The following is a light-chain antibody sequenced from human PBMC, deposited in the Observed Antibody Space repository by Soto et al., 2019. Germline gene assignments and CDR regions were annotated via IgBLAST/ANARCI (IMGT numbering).Light chain of an antibody. CDR3: QQYATSPRT. V-gene: IGKV3-20*01. CDR2: GAS. J-gene: IGKJ1*01. Sequence: EIVSTQSPATLSLSPGERATLSCRASQSVGNNLAWYQQKPGQAPGLLIYGASSRATGIPDRFSGRGSGTDFTLTIARLEPEDFSVYYCQQYATSPRTFGQGTKVDIK. CDR1: QSVGNN.